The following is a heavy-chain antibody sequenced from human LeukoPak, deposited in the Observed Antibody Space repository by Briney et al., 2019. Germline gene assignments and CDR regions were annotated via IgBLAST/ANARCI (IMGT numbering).Heavy chain of an antibody. D-gene: IGHD2/OR15-2a*01. CDR3: ARGGTRSPID. CDR1: GFTFSSYA. CDR2: IKEDGSAT. V-gene: IGHV3-7*01. Sequence: GGSLRLSWAASGFTFSSYAMSWVRQAPEKGLEWVANIKEDGSATYYVDSVKGRFTISRDNAKNSLYLQMNSLRAEDTAIYYCARGGTRSPIDWGPGTLVTVSS. J-gene: IGHJ4*02.